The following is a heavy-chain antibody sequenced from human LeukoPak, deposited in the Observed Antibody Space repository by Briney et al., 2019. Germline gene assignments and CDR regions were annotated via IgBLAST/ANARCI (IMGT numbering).Heavy chain of an antibody. Sequence: SETLSLTCTVSGGSISSGGYYWSWIRQHPGKGLEWIGYTYYSGSTYYNPSLKSRVTISVDTSKNQFSLKLSSVTAADTAVYYCAREGTMRFGESTFFDYWGQGTLVTVSS. CDR2: TYYSGST. CDR3: AREGTMRFGESTFFDY. CDR1: GGSISSGGYY. J-gene: IGHJ4*02. V-gene: IGHV4-31*03. D-gene: IGHD3-10*01.